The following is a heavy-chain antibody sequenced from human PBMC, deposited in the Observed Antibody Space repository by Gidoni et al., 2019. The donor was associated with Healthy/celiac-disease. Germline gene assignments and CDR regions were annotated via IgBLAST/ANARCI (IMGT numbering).Heavy chain of an antibody. CDR2: ISGSGGST. CDR1: GFPFSSYA. J-gene: IGHJ4*02. CDR3: AKEYASGYSVFDY. D-gene: IGHD5-12*01. Sequence: EVQLLEPGGGLVQPGGSLRLSCAASGFPFSSYAMRWVRQAPGKGLEWVAAISGSGGSTYYADSVKGRFTISRDNSKNTLYLQMNSLRAEDTAVYYCAKEYASGYSVFDYWGQGTLVTVSS. V-gene: IGHV3-23*01.